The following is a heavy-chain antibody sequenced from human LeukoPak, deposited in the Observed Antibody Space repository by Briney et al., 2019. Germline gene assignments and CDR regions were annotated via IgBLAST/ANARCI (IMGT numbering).Heavy chain of an antibody. CDR2: INHSGST. Sequence: SETLSLTCTVSGGSISSSSYYWGWIRQPPGKGLEWIGEINHSGSTNYNPSLKSRVTISVDTSKNQFSLKLSSVTAADTAVYYCARSSPGIRSSGWSTYYYYYYMDVWGKGTTVTVSS. V-gene: IGHV4-39*07. CDR1: GGSISSSSYY. D-gene: IGHD6-19*01. J-gene: IGHJ6*03. CDR3: ARSSPGIRSSGWSTYYYYYYMDV.